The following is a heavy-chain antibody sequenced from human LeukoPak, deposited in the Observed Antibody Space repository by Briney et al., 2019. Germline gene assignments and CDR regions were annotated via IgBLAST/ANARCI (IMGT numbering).Heavy chain of an antibody. Sequence: SETLSLTCTVSGGSFTSGSYYWDWHRPRAGKGLEWVRRIYTSWRTNYNPSHKSGVTISVDTSKHPSSLKLSSVTAADTAVYYCARAVTPVYYDSSGYYPRDAFDIWGQGTMVTVSS. J-gene: IGHJ3*02. D-gene: IGHD3-22*01. CDR2: IYTSWRT. V-gene: IGHV4-61*02. CDR1: GGSFTSGSYY. CDR3: ARAVTPVYYDSSGYYPRDAFDI.